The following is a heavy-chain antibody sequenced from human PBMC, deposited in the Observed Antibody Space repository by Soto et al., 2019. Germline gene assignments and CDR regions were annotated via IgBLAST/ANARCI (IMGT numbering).Heavy chain of an antibody. D-gene: IGHD1-26*01. V-gene: IGHV3-30*18. Sequence: PGGSLRLSCAASGFSFTTYVMHWVRQAPGKGLEWAAVISHDGSYKYYGDAVKGRFTISRDTSKNAVYLEMNSLRPEDTAVYYCAKGLLAIVGTTLPRDAFNIWGQGTMVTVS. CDR1: GFSFTTYV. J-gene: IGHJ3*02. CDR3: AKGLLAIVGTTLPRDAFNI. CDR2: ISHDGSYK.